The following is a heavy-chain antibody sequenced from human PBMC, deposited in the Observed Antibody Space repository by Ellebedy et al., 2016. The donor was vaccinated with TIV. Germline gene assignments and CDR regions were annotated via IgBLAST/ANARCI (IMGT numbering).Heavy chain of an antibody. J-gene: IGHJ6*03. CDR3: ARDASLGYYYYYMDV. D-gene: IGHD6-6*01. CDR2: ISSSGASV. CDR1: GFTFSDYY. V-gene: IGHV3-11*01. Sequence: GESLKISXAASGFTFSDYYMSWIRQAPGKGLEWVSYISSSGASVYYADSVMGRFTISRDNANNSLFLQMNSLRAEDTAVYYCARDASLGYYYYYMDVWGKGTTVTVSS.